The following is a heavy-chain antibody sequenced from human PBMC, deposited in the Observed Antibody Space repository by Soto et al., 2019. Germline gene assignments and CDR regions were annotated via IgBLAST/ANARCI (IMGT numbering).Heavy chain of an antibody. J-gene: IGHJ4*02. CDR3: ASRSGQLPYYFDY. D-gene: IGHD6-6*01. CDR1: GGTFSSYA. V-gene: IGHV1-69*13. Sequence: SVKVSCKASGGTFSSYAISWVRQAPGQGLEWMGGIIPIFGTANYAQKFQGRVTITADESTSTAYMELSSLRSEDTAVYYCASRSGQLPYYFDYWGQGTLVTVSS. CDR2: IIPIFGTA.